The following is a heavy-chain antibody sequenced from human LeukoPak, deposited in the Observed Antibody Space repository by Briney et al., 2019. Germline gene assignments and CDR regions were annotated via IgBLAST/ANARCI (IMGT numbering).Heavy chain of an antibody. CDR2: SNHSGST. Sequence: SGTLSLTCAVYGGSFSGYYWSWIRQPPGKGLEWIGESNHSGSTNYNPSLKSRVTISVDKSISTAYLQWSSLKASDTAMYYCATEGRNTGLAPAYWGQGTLVTVSS. CDR3: ATEGRNTGLAPAY. CDR1: GGSFSGYY. D-gene: IGHD6-13*01. J-gene: IGHJ4*02. V-gene: IGHV4-34*01.